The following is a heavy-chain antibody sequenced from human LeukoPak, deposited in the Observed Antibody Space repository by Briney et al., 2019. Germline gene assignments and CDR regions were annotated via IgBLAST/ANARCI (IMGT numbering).Heavy chain of an antibody. CDR3: ASLRYNWHDLRYYYYMDV. V-gene: IGHV3-53*01. CDR1: GFTVSSNY. Sequence: PGGSLRLSCPASGFTVSSNYMSWVRQAPGKGLEWVSVIYSGGSTYYADSVKGRFTISRDNSKNTLYLQMNSLRAEDTAVYYCASLRYNWHDLRYYYYMDVWGKGTTVTVSS. D-gene: IGHD1-20*01. CDR2: IYSGGST. J-gene: IGHJ6*03.